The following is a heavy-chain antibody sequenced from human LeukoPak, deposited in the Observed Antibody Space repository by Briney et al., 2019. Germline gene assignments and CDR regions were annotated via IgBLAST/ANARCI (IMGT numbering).Heavy chain of an antibody. CDR1: GGSISSGSYY. V-gene: IGHV4-61*02. J-gene: IGHJ4*02. CDR3: ARGGYDSSGYYYPVGNY. CDR2: IYTSGST. Sequence: SETLSRTCTVSGGSISSGSYYWSWIRRPAGKGLEWIGRIYTSGSTNYNPSLKSRVTISVDTSKNQFSLKLSSVTAADTAVYYCARGGYDSSGYYYPVGNYWGQGTLVTVSS. D-gene: IGHD3-22*01.